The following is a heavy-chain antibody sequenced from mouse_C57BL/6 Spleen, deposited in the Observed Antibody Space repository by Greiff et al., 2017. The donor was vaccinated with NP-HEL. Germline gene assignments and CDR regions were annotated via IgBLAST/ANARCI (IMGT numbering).Heavy chain of an antibody. V-gene: IGHV1-82*01. D-gene: IGHD1-1*01. CDR1: GYAFSSSW. Sequence: QVQLKESGPELVKPGASVKISCKASGYAFSSSWMNWVKQRPGKGLEWIGRIYPGDGDTNYNGKFKGKATLTADKSSSTAYMQLSSLTSEDPAVYFCAREVYGSRNYWGQGTTLTVSS. CDR2: IYPGDGDT. J-gene: IGHJ2*01. CDR3: AREVYGSRNY.